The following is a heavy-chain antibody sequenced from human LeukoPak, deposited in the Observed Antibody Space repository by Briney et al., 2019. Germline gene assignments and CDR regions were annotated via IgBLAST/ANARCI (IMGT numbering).Heavy chain of an antibody. CDR1: GFTFSDYY. CDR3: VKACSSDYYFDY. J-gene: IGHJ4*02. Sequence: GGSLRLSCAASGFTFSDYYMSWIRQAPGKGLEWVSYISSSSSYTNYADSVKGRFTISRDNSKNTLYLQMSSLKTEDTAVYYCVKACSSDYYFDYWGQGTLVTVSS. V-gene: IGHV3-11*06. CDR2: ISSSSSYT. D-gene: IGHD6-25*01.